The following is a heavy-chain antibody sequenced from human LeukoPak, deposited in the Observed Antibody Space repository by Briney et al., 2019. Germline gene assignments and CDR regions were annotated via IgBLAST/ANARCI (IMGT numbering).Heavy chain of an antibody. CDR1: GFTFSSYA. D-gene: IGHD5-24*01. CDR2: ISGSGGST. Sequence: GGSLRLSCAASGFTFSSYAMSWVRQAPGKGLEWVSAISGSGGSTYYADSVRGRFTISRDNSKNTLYLQMNSLRAEDTAVYYCAKFAGMATGKGIDYWGQGTLVTVSS. J-gene: IGHJ4*02. CDR3: AKFAGMATGKGIDY. V-gene: IGHV3-23*01.